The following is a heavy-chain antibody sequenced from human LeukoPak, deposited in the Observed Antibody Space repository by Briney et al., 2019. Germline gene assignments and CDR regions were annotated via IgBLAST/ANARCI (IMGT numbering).Heavy chain of an antibody. CDR1: GFTFSSYS. J-gene: IGHJ4*02. V-gene: IGHV3-21*01. D-gene: IGHD3-22*01. CDR2: ISSSSSYI. Sequence: GGSLRLSCAASGFTFSSYSMNWVRQAPGKGLEWVSSISSSSSYIYYADSVKGRFTTSRDNAKNSLYLQMNSLRAEDTAVYYCARDIVVITSYYFDYWGQGTLVTVSS. CDR3: ARDIVVITSYYFDY.